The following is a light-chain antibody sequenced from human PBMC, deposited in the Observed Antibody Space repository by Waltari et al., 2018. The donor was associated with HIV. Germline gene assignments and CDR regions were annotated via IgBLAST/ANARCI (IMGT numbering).Light chain of an antibody. V-gene: IGLV1-51*01. CDR1: SPHLGDNY. Sequence: QSVLTQPPSVSAAPGQKVTISCSGRSPHLGDNYVSWYQQLPGTAPKLLIYANNKRPSGIPDRFSASKSGTSATLGITGLQTGDEADYYCGTWDSSLSAGLFGGGTKLTVL. CDR2: ANN. J-gene: IGLJ2*01. CDR3: GTWDSSLSAGL.